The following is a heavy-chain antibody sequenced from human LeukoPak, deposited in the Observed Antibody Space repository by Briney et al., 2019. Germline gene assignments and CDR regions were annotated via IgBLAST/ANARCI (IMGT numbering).Heavy chain of an antibody. V-gene: IGHV3-20*04. CDR1: GFIFDDYG. D-gene: IGHD5-24*01. J-gene: IGHJ4*02. CDR3: ARDTISKGGIFDY. CDR2: INWNGGST. Sequence: PGGSLRLSCAAFGFIFDDYGMRWVRQAPGKGLEWVSGINWNGGSTGYADSVKGRFTISRDNAKNSLYLQMNSLRAEDTAVYYCARDTISKGGIFDYWGQGTLVTVSS.